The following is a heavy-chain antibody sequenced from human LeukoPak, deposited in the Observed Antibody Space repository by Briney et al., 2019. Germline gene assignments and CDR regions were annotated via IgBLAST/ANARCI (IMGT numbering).Heavy chain of an antibody. J-gene: IGHJ4*02. CDR1: GFTFSTYA. CDR3: AKVPPRTYYYDSSGYYYAFDY. Sequence: GGSLRLSCAASGFTFSTYAMSWVRQAPGKGLEWVSAISGSGGSTYYADSVKGRFTISRDNSKNTLYLQMNSLRAEATAVYYCAKVPPRTYYYDSSGYYYAFDYWGQGTLVTVSS. D-gene: IGHD3-22*01. CDR2: ISGSGGST. V-gene: IGHV3-23*01.